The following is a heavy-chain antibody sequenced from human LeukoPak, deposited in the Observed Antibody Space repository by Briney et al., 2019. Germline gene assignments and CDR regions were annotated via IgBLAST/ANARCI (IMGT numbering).Heavy chain of an antibody. D-gene: IGHD3-22*01. Sequence: AGGSLRLSCAASGFTVSSNYMSWVRQAPGKGLEWVSVIYSGGSTYYADSVKGRFTISRDNSKNTLYLQMNSLRAEGTAVYYCARVAPPYYYDSSGYFDYWGQGTLVTVSS. CDR2: IYSGGST. J-gene: IGHJ4*02. CDR3: ARVAPPYYYDSSGYFDY. CDR1: GFTVSSNY. V-gene: IGHV3-53*01.